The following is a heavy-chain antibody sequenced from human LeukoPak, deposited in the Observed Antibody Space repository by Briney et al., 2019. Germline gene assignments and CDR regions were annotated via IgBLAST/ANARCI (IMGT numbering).Heavy chain of an antibody. V-gene: IGHV3-48*03. CDR1: GFIFSSYE. CDR3: ARNRGATGFYWVDY. CDR2: ISSSGSTI. Sequence: GGSLRLSCAASGFIFSSYEMNWVRQAPGKGLEWVSYISSSGSTIYYADSVKGRFTISRDNSKNTLYLQMDSLRIEDTAVYYCARNRGATGFYWVDYWGQGTLVSVSS. J-gene: IGHJ4*02. D-gene: IGHD3-22*01.